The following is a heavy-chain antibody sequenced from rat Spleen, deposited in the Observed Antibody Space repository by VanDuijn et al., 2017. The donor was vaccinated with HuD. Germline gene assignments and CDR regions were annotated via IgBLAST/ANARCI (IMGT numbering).Heavy chain of an antibody. J-gene: IGHJ1*01. V-gene: IGHV5-25*01. Sequence: EVQLVESGGGLVQPGRSLKLSCAASGFTFSNYYMAWVRQAPTKGLEWVASISNIGGDTHYRDSVKGRFTISRDNAKSTLYLQMNSLRSEDTATYYCARHWELDWYFDFWGPGTMVTVSS. D-gene: IGHD5-1*01. CDR3: ARHWELDWYFDF. CDR2: ISNIGGDT. CDR1: GFTFSNYY.